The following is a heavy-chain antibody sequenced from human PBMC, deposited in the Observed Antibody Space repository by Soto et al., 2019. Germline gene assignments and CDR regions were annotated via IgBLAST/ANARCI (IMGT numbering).Heavy chain of an antibody. CDR3: ARKETHYDTDAFDI. CDR1: GGSISSGGYY. D-gene: IGHD3-3*01. Sequence: QVQLQESGPGLVKPSQTLSLTCTVSGGSISSGGYYWSWIRQHPGKGLEWIGYIYYSGSTYNPSLKSRVTISVDTSKNQFSLKLSSVTAADTAVYYCARKETHYDTDAFDIWGQGTMVTVSS. J-gene: IGHJ3*02. CDR2: IYYSGST. V-gene: IGHV4-31*03.